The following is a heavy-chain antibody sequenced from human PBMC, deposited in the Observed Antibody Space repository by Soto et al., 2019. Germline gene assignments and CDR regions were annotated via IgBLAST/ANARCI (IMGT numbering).Heavy chain of an antibody. CDR3: ARDSGFCGRTSHCFDY. CDR1: GLTLSSSW. J-gene: IGHJ4*02. V-gene: IGHV3-7*01. D-gene: IGHD2-2*01. CDR2: IKQDESEK. Sequence: GGSLRLSCAASGLTLSSSWMSWVRQAPGKGLEWVANIKQDESEKYYVDSVKGRFTISRDNAKNSLYLQMNSLRAEDTAVYYCARDSGFCGRTSHCFDYWGQGALVTVSS.